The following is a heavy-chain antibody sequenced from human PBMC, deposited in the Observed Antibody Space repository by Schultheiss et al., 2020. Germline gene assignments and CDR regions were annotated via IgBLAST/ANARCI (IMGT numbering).Heavy chain of an antibody. CDR2: IWYDGSNK. J-gene: IGHJ1*01. CDR1: GFTFSDYY. Sequence: GGSLRLSCAASGFTFSDYYMSWVRQAPGKGLEWVAVIWYDGSNKYYADSVKGRFTISRDNSKNTLYLQMNSLRAEDTAVYYCAREHCSSTSCYAGYFQHWGQGTLGTVSS. D-gene: IGHD2-2*01. V-gene: IGHV3-33*08. CDR3: AREHCSSTSCYAGYFQH.